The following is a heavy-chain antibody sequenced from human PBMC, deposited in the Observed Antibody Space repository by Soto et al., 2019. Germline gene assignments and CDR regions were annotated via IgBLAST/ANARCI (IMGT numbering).Heavy chain of an antibody. CDR2: VFYSGST. V-gene: IGHV4-59*11. Sequence: SETLSLTCTVSGAAIDSHYWSWIRQPPGKGLEWIGQVFYSGSTNYNPSLKSRVTISINTSTKQFSLKLTSVSAADTAVYYCAISFMVRVDHFDSWGQGTLVSVS. D-gene: IGHD3-10*01. J-gene: IGHJ4*02. CDR1: GAAIDSHY. CDR3: AISFMVRVDHFDS.